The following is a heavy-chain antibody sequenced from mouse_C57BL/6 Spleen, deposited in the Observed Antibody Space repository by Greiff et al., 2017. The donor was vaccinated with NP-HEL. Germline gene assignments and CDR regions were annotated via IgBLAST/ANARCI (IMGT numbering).Heavy chain of an antibody. V-gene: IGHV5-16*01. CDR3: AREDLLYAMDY. CDR2: INYDGSST. CDR1: GFTFSDYY. Sequence: EVMLVESEGGLVQPGSSMKLSCTASGFTFSDYYMAWVRQVPEKGLEWVANINYDGSSTYYLDSLKSRFIISRDNAKNILYLQMSSLKSEDTATYYCAREDLLYAMDYWGQGTSVTVSS. J-gene: IGHJ4*01. D-gene: IGHD2-1*01.